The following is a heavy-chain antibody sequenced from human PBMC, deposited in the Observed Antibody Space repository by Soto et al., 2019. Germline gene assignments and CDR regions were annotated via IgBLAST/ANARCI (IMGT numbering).Heavy chain of an antibody. Sequence: SETLSLTCTVSGGSISSYYWSWVRQRPGKGLEWIGYIYYSGSTNYNPSLKSRVTISVDTSKNQFSLKLSSVTAADTAVYYCARSLIKVRGVINGYFDYWGQGTLVTVSS. CDR1: GGSISSYY. J-gene: IGHJ4*02. CDR2: IYYSGST. V-gene: IGHV4-59*01. CDR3: ARSLIKVRGVINGYFDY. D-gene: IGHD3-10*01.